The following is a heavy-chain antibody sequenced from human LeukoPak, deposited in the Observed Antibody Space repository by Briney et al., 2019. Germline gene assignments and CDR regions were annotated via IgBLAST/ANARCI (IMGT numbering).Heavy chain of an antibody. Sequence: PGGSLRLSCAASGFTFSDYYMNWIRQTPGKGLEWVSYISPSGSNTYYADSVKGRFTISRDNAKNPLYLQMNSLRAEDTAVYYCAREATISSWGQGTLVTVSS. CDR1: GFTFSDYY. CDR3: AREATISS. D-gene: IGHD3-3*01. J-gene: IGHJ4*02. V-gene: IGHV3-11*01. CDR2: ISPSGSNT.